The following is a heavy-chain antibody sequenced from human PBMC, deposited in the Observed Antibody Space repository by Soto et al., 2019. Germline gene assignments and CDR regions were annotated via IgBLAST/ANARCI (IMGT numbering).Heavy chain of an antibody. CDR3: AKGVFSRSWDSVPLLGMDV. Sequence: QMHLVESGGGVVQPGTSLRLSCEASGFVFSSYAMQWGRQAPGKGLEWVAVISYDGRSRNHADSVKGRFTISRDNSENTLYLQMTSLRIENTAIYYCAKGVFSRSWDSVPLLGMDVWGQGTTVSVCS. V-gene: IGHV3-30*04. J-gene: IGHJ6*02. CDR2: ISYDGRSR. D-gene: IGHD1-26*01. CDR1: GFVFSSYA.